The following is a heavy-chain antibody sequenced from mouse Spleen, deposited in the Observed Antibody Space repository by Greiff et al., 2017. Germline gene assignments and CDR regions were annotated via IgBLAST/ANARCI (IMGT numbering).Heavy chain of an antibody. V-gene: IGHV1-15*01. D-gene: IGHD1-1*01. CDR2: IDPETGGT. Sequence: QVQLKESGAELVRPGASVTLSCKASGYTFTDYEMHWVKQTPVHGLEWIGAIDPETGGTAYNQKFKGKAILTADKSSSTAYMELRSLTSEDSAVYYCTGRYYYGSSYAMDYWGQGTSVTVSS. J-gene: IGHJ4*01. CDR1: GYTFTDYE. CDR3: TGRYYYGSSYAMDY.